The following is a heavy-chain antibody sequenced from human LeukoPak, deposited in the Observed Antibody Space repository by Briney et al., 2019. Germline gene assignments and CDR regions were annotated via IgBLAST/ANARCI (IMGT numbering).Heavy chain of an antibody. CDR3: TKGRGRYSYGYGDYFDY. V-gene: IGHV3-9*01. CDR2: ISWNSGSI. J-gene: IGHJ4*02. CDR1: GFTFDEYA. D-gene: IGHD5-18*01. Sequence: GGSLRLSCAASGFTFDEYAIHWVRQAPGEGLEWVSGISWNSGSIGYADSVKGRFTISRDNAKNSLYLQMNSLRAEDTAFYYCTKGRGRYSYGYGDYFDYWGQGTLVTVSS.